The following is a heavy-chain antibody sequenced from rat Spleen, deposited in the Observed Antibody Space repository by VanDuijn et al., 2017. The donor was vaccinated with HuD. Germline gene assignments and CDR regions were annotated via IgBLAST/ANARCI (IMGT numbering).Heavy chain of an antibody. CDR2: ISYDGSST. J-gene: IGHJ2*01. D-gene: IGHD1-5*01. CDR3: ARHFIGTTPFDY. CDR1: GFTFSNYD. V-gene: IGHV5-7*01. Sequence: EVQLVESGGGLVQPGRSMKLSCAASGFTFSNYDMAWVRQAPKKGLEWVATISYDGSSTNYRDSVKGRFTISRDNAKSTLYLQMDSLRSEDTATYYCARHFIGTTPFDYWGQGVMVTVSS.